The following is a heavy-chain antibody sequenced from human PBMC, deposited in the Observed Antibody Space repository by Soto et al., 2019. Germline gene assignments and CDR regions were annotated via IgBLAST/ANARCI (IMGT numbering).Heavy chain of an antibody. CDR2: IGPTGDT. CDR3: ARNARLPES. CDR1: GFTFTDYY. Sequence: QVQLVESGGGLVKPGGSLRLSCAASGFTFTDYYMSWFRQAPGKGLEWVSYIGPTGDTKYADSVNGRFTSSRSNARDSLFLQMNSLRDEDTAMYYCARNARLPESWGQGTLVTVSS. V-gene: IGHV3-11*05. J-gene: IGHJ5*02.